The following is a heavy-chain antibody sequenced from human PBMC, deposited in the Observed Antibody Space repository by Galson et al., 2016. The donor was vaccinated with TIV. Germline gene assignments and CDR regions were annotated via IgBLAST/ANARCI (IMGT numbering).Heavy chain of an antibody. Sequence: SLRLSCAASGFSVSFNHMSWVRQAPGKGLEWVSLIYASDTTYYIDSVKGRFTISRDNSKNTLYLQMNSLRVDDTAVYYCAKAGKGDAYPNYSDHWGQGALVTVTS. D-gene: IGHD5-24*01. V-gene: IGHV3-53*01. CDR2: IYASDTT. CDR1: GFSVSFNH. CDR3: AKAGKGDAYPNYSDH. J-gene: IGHJ4*02.